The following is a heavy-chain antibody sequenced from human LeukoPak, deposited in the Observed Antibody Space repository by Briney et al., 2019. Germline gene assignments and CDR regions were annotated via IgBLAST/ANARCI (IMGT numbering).Heavy chain of an antibody. J-gene: IGHJ4*02. CDR1: GYTCRSSG. V-gene: IGHV1-18*01. CDR2: ISAVNGDI. D-gene: IGHD5-24*01. Sequence: ASEKVSCKTSGYTCRSSGISWVRQAPPRGLEWMGWISAVNGDIHPAHKFHDRVTLTTDTSTNTPYMELRSLRSADTAVYYCAKDYNYVPDYWGQGTLITVSS. CDR3: AKDYNYVPDY.